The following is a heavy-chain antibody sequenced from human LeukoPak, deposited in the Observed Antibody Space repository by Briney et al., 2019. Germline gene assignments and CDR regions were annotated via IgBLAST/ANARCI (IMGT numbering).Heavy chain of an antibody. CDR3: ARGHWDWGDNWFDP. CDR2: IYYSGST. CDR1: GGSISSSSSY. D-gene: IGHD3-10*01. V-gene: IGHV4-39*01. Sequence: SETLSLTCTVSGGSISSSSSYWGWIRQPPGRGLEWIVSIYYSGSTYYNPSLKSRVTISVDTSKNQFSLKLSSVTAADTAVYYRARGHWDWGDNWFDPWGQGTLVTVSS. J-gene: IGHJ5*02.